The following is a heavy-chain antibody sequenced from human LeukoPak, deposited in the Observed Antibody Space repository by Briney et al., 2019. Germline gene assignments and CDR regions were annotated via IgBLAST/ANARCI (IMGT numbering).Heavy chain of an antibody. J-gene: IGHJ6*02. CDR3: ARGLVGATLYYYYGMDV. CDR1: GYTFTSYD. V-gene: IGHV1-8*01. Sequence: ASVKVSCKASGYTFTSYDINWVRQATGQGLEWMGWMNPNSGNTDYAQKFQGRVTTTRNTSISTAYMELSSLRSGDTAVYYCARGLVGATLYYYYGMDVWGQGTTVTVSS. D-gene: IGHD1-26*01. CDR2: MNPNSGNT.